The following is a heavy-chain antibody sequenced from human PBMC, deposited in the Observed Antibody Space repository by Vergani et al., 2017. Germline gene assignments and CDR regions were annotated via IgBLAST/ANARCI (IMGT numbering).Heavy chain of an antibody. Sequence: VQLVESGGGVVQPGRSLRLSCAASGFTFDDYAMHWVRQAPGKGLEWVSGISWNSGSIGYADSVKGRFTISRDNAKNSLYLQMNSLRAEDTALYYCAKAQYYYDSSGYANWFDPWGQGTLVTVSS. J-gene: IGHJ5*02. V-gene: IGHV3-9*01. CDR3: AKAQYYYDSSGYANWFDP. D-gene: IGHD3-22*01. CDR1: GFTFDDYA. CDR2: ISWNSGSI.